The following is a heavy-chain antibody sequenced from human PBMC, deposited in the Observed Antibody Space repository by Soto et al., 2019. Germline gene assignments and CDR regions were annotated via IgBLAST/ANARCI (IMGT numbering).Heavy chain of an antibody. CDR3: ARPTEDDILTGYYIDY. V-gene: IGHV3-11*01. D-gene: IGHD3-9*01. J-gene: IGHJ4*02. Sequence: PGGSLRLSCAASGFTFSDYYMSWIRQAPGKGLEWVSYISSSGSTIYYADSVKGRFTISRDNAKNSLYLQMNSLRAEDTAVYYCARPTEDDILTGYYIDYWGQGTLVTVSS. CDR2: ISSSGSTI. CDR1: GFTFSDYY.